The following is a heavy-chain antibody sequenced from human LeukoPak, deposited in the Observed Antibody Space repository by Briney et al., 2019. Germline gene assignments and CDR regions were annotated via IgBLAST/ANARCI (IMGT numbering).Heavy chain of an antibody. CDR2: INWNGGST. D-gene: IGHD3-10*01. J-gene: IGHJ4*02. Sequence: GGSLRLSCAASGFTFDDYGMSWVRQAPGKGLEWVSGINWNGGSTGYADSVKGRFTISRDNAKNSPYLQMNSLRAEDTAVYYCARGGYMVRGIIITYSDYWGQGTLVTVSS. V-gene: IGHV3-20*04. CDR1: GFTFDDYG. CDR3: ARGGYMVRGIIITYSDY.